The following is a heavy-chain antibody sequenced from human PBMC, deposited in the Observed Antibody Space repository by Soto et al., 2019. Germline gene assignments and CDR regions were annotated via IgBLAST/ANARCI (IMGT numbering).Heavy chain of an antibody. CDR2: INHSGRT. J-gene: IGHJ4*02. Sequence: SETLSLTCAVYGGSFSGYYWSWIRQPPGKGLEWIGEINHSGRTNYNPSLKSRVTISVDTSKNQFSLKLSSVSAADTAVYYCARIGRYDYWDPGTLVTASS. CDR3: ARIGRYDY. CDR1: GGSFSGYY. D-gene: IGHD1-26*01. V-gene: IGHV4-34*01.